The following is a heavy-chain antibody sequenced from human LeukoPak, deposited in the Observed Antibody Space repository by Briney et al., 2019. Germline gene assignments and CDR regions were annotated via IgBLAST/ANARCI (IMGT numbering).Heavy chain of an antibody. CDR2: IYYSGST. V-gene: IGHV4-39*07. J-gene: IGHJ4*02. D-gene: IGHD6-13*01. CDR1: GGSISSSSYY. Sequence: PSETLSLTCTVSGGSISSSSYYWGWIRQPPGKGLEWIGSIYYSGSTYYNPSLKSRVTISVDTSKNQFSLKLSSVTAADTAVYYCARPAAGSSPAHPFDYWGQGTLVTVSS. CDR3: ARPAAGSSPAHPFDY.